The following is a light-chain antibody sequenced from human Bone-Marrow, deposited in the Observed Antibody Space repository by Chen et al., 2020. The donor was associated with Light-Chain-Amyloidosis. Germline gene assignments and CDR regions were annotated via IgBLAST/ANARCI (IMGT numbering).Light chain of an antibody. Sequence: NFMLTQPHSVSESPGKTVIISCTRSSGSIATNYVQWYQQRPGSSPTTVIYEDDQRPSGVPDRFAGAIDRSSNSASLPISGLKTEDEADYDCQSYQGSSQGVFGGGTKLTVL. CDR2: EDD. CDR1: SGSIATNY. V-gene: IGLV6-57*01. J-gene: IGLJ3*02. CDR3: QSYQGSSQGV.